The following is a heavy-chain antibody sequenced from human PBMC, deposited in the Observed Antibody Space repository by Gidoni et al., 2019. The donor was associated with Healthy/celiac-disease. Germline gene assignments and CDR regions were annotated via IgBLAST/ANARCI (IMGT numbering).Heavy chain of an antibody. D-gene: IGHD2-21*02. CDR1: GFTFDDYA. CDR2: ISWNSGSI. CDR3: AKDMGVCSGGDCYSGGYYYYYGMDV. V-gene: IGHV3-9*01. Sequence: EVQLVESGGGLVQPGRSLRLSCAASGFTFDDYAMHWVRQAPGKGLEWVSGISWNSGSIGYADSVKGRFTISRDNAKNSLYLQMNSLRAEDTALYYCAKDMGVCSGGDCYSGGYYYYYGMDVWGQGTTVTVSS. J-gene: IGHJ6*02.